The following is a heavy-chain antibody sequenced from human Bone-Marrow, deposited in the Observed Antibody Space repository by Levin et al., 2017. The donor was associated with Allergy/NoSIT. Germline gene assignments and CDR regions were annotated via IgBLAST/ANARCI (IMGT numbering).Heavy chain of an antibody. CDR1: GFTFSSYG. CDR3: AKELAEYLTSDAFDI. Sequence: PGGSLRLSCAASGFTFSSYGMHWVRQAPGKGLEWVAVISYDGSNKYYADSVKGRFTISRDNSKNTLYLQMNSLRAEDTAVYYCAKELAEYLTSDAFDIWGQGTMVTVSS. J-gene: IGHJ3*02. CDR2: ISYDGSNK. D-gene: IGHD6-6*01. V-gene: IGHV3-30*18.